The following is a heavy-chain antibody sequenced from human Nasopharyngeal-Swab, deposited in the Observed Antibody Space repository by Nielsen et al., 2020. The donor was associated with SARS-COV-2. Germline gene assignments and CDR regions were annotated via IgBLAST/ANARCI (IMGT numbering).Heavy chain of an antibody. CDR1: GFTVSSNY. J-gene: IGHJ4*02. D-gene: IGHD1-26*01. Sequence: GGSRRLSCAASGFTVSSNYMSWVRQAPGKGLEWVSVIYSGGSTYYADSVKGRFTISRHNSKNTLYLQMNSLRAEDTAVYYCARDLDSGSYPYWGQGTLVTVSS. CDR3: ARDLDSGSYPY. V-gene: IGHV3-53*04. CDR2: IYSGGST.